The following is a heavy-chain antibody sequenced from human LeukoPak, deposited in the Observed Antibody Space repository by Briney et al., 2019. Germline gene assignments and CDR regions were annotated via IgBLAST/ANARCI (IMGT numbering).Heavy chain of an antibody. D-gene: IGHD6-13*01. Sequence: ASVKVSCKASGYTFTSCDINWVRQAAGQGLEWMGWMNPNSGNTGYAQKFQGRVTMTRNTSISTAYMELSSLRSEDTAVYYCARGRYSSSWYNGYWGQGTLVTVSS. CDR1: GYTFTSCD. CDR2: MNPNSGNT. J-gene: IGHJ4*02. CDR3: ARGRYSSSWYNGY. V-gene: IGHV1-8*01.